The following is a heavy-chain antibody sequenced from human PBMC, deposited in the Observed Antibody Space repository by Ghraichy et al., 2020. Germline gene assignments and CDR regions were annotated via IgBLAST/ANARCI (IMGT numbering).Heavy chain of an antibody. CDR2: IYAGEGYT. V-gene: IGHV1-3*01. CDR3: ARDRCTDFKCDPGVGRFTDH. Sequence: ASVKVSCKASGYSFTSYSIHWVRQAPGQRLEWMGWIYAGEGYTRYSQQFQGRVTFTRDTSASTAYMELSSLSSEDTAVYYCARDRCTDFKCDPGVGRFTDHWGQGTLVTVSS. CDR1: GYSFTSYS. J-gene: IGHJ4*02. D-gene: IGHD3/OR15-3a*01.